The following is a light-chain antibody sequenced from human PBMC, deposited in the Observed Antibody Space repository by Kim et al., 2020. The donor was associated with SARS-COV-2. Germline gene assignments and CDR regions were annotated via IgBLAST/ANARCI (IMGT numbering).Light chain of an antibody. Sequence: QSALTQPASVSGSPGQSITISCTGTSSDVGSYNLVSWYQQHPGKAPKLMIYDVSKRPSGVSNRFSCSKSGNTASLTISGLQAEDEVDYYCCSYAGSSTFVYVFGTGTKVTVL. CDR3: CSYAGSSTFVYV. CDR1: SSDVGSYNL. V-gene: IGLV2-23*02. CDR2: DVS. J-gene: IGLJ1*01.